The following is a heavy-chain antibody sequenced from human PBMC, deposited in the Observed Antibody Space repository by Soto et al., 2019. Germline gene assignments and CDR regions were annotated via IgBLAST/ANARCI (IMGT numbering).Heavy chain of an antibody. J-gene: IGHJ4*02. Sequence: VQLVESGGGLVQPGGSLRLSCAASGFAFGSYWMHWVRQAPGKGLVWVSRISQDGAIATQADAVKGRFTISRDNAKNTLFLQMHSLRADDTAVVYCLRDQRHWNEVAEQWGQGTLVTVSS. CDR1: GFAFGSYW. V-gene: IGHV3-74*01. CDR2: ISQDGAIA. CDR3: LRDQRHWNEVAEQ. D-gene: IGHD1-1*01.